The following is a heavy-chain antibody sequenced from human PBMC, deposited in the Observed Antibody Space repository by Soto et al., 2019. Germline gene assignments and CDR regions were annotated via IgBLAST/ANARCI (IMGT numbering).Heavy chain of an antibody. CDR1: GYTFTSYD. CDR3: AGVSGGLELAAAAFDI. V-gene: IGHV1-8*01. Sequence: GASVKVSCKASGYTFTSYDMKWVRQASGQGLEWIGCMDPNSGNTDYAQKFQDRVTMTRDMSISTAYMELSSLRSEDTAVYCCAGVSGGLELAAAAFDIWG. CDR2: MDPNSGNT. J-gene: IGHJ3*02. D-gene: IGHD2-15*01.